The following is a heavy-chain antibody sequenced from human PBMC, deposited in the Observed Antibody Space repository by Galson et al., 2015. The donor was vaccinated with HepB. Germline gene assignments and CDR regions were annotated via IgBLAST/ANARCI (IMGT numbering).Heavy chain of an antibody. V-gene: IGHV6-1*01. Sequence: CAISGDSVSSNSAAWNWIRQSPSRGLEWLGRTYYRSKWYNDYAVSVKSRITINPDTSKNQFSLQLNSVTPEDTAVYYCAREIRANWGYPSESYFDYWGQGTLVTVSS. CDR2: TYYRSKWYN. CDR3: AREIRANWGYPSESYFDY. D-gene: IGHD7-27*01. CDR1: GDSVSSNSAA. J-gene: IGHJ4*02.